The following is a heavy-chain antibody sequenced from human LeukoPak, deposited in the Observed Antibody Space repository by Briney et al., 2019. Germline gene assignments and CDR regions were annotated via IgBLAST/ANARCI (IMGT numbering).Heavy chain of an antibody. CDR1: GGSISSGGYS. D-gene: IGHD3-22*01. CDR2: IYHSGST. V-gene: IGHV4-30-2*01. J-gene: IGHJ3*01. CDR3: ASSYYYDSSGYGPPDV. Sequence: PSQTLSLTCAVSGGSISSGGYSWSWIRQPPGKGLGWIGYIYHSGSTYYNPSLKSRVTISVDRSKNQFSLKLSSVTAADTAVYYCASSYYYDSSGYGPPDVWGQGTMVTVSS.